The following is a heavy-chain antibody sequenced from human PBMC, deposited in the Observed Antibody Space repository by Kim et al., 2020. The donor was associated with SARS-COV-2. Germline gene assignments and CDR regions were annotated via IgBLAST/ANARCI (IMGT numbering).Heavy chain of an antibody. Sequence: SVKVRFTISRDNAKNSLYLQRNSLRDEDTAVYYCARDKFYGDYEGYYFDYWGQGTLVTVSS. D-gene: IGHD4-17*01. J-gene: IGHJ4*02. V-gene: IGHV3-48*02. CDR3: ARDKFYGDYEGYYFDY.